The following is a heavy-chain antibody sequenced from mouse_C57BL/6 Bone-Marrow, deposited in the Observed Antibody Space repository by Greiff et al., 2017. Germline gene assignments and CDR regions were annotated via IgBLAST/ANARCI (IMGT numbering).Heavy chain of an antibody. V-gene: IGHV5-6*01. CDR3: ARHEGDCDGFAF. CDR1: GFTFSSYG. CDR2: ISSGGSYT. Sequence: EVHLVESGGDLVKPGGSLKLSCAASGFTFSSYGMSWVRQTPDKRLEWVATISSGGSYTYYPDSVKGRFTISRDNAKNTLYLQMSSLKSEDTAMCYCARHEGDCDGFAFWGRGTLVPDSA. J-gene: IGHJ3*01.